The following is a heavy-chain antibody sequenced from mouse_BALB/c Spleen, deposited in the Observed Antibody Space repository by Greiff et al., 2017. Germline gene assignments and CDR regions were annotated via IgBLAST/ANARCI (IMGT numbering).Heavy chain of an antibody. CDR1: GFTFSDYG. J-gene: IGHJ1*01. CDR2: ISNLAYSI. CDR3: ARDPATAARYWYFDV. V-gene: IGHV5-15*02. Sequence: EVQLVESGGGLVQPGGSRKLSCAASGFTFSDYGMAWVRQAPGKGPEWVAFISNLAYSIYYADTLTGRFTISRENAKNTLYLEMSSLRSEDTAMYYCARDPATAARYWYFDVWGAGTTVTVSS. D-gene: IGHD1-2*01.